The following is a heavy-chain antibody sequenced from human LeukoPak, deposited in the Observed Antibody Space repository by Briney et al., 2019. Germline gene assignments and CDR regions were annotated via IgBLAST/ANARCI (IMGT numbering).Heavy chain of an antibody. V-gene: IGHV3-23*01. Sequence: GGSLRLSCAASGFTFSSFAMSWVRQAPGKGLEWVSGISGIDGSTYYADSVKGRFTISRDNSKNTLYLQMNSLRAEDTAVYYCAKGLAAAGTAFDYWGQGTLVTVSS. CDR1: GFTFSSFA. CDR3: AKGLAAAGTAFDY. CDR2: ISGIDGST. J-gene: IGHJ4*02. D-gene: IGHD6-13*01.